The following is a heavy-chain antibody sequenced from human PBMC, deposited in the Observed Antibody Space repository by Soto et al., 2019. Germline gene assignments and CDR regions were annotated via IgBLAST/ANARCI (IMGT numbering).Heavy chain of an antibody. V-gene: IGHV4-34*01. D-gene: IGHD3-3*01. Sequence: SETLSLTCTVYGGSVNVYYWNWIRRPPGKGLEWIGEINHTGGTHYNPSLKSRVTMSVDTSKNQFSLRLSSVTAADTAIYYCATRRTVFGLLIPPFDPWGQGTQVTVSS. CDR2: INHTGGT. CDR1: GGSVNVYY. CDR3: ATRRTVFGLLIPPFDP. J-gene: IGHJ5*02.